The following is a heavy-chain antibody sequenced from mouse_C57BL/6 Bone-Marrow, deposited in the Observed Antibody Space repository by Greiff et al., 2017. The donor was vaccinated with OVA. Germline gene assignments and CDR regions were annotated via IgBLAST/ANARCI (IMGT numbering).Heavy chain of an antibody. J-gene: IGHJ3*01. V-gene: IGHV1-4*01. CDR2: LNPSSGYT. D-gene: IGHD1-1*01. CDR3: ERGHMAHYGSSSWFAY. CDR1: GYTFTSYT. Sequence: QVQLQQSGADLARPGASVKMSCKASGYTFTSYTMHWVKQRPGQGLEWIGYLNPSSGYTKYNQKFKDKATLTADKSSSTAYMQLSSLTSEDSAVYYWERGHMAHYGSSSWFAYWGQGTLVTVSA.